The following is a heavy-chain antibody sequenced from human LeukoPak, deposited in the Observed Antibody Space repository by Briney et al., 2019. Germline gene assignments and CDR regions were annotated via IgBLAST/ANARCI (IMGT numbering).Heavy chain of an antibody. CDR3: ASSVSGKSRAVAFDI. V-gene: IGHV1-46*01. J-gene: IGHJ3*02. D-gene: IGHD4-23*01. Sequence: EASVKVSCKASGYTFTSYYMHWVRQAPGQGLEWMGIINPSGGSTSYAQKFQGRVTMTRDTSTSTVYMELSSLRSEDTAVYYCASSVSGKSRAVAFDIWGQGTMVTVSS. CDR1: GYTFTSYY. CDR2: INPSGGST.